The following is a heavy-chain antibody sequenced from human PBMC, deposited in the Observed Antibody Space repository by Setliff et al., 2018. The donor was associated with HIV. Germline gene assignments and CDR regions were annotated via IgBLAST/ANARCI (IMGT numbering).Heavy chain of an antibody. D-gene: IGHD3-10*01. CDR1: GYTFTGHY. CDR3: ARNFGLSPSGKYYYYYGMDI. CDR2: VNPNSGDA. V-gene: IGHV1-2*02. J-gene: IGHJ6*02. Sequence: GASVKVSCKASGYTFTGHYLHWVRQAPGRGPEWLGWVNPNSGDAIYAQNFQGRVTMTRDTSINAAYMELRGLRSDDTAVYYCARNFGLSPSGKYYYYYGMDIWGQGTTVTVSS.